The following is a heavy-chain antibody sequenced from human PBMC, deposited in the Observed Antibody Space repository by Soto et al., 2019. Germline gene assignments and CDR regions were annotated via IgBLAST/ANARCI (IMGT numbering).Heavy chain of an antibody. D-gene: IGHD2-2*01. CDR1: GYTFTSYG. J-gene: IGHJ4*02. CDR3: ARDFPIVVVPAAEGPLYYFDY. CDR2: ISAYNGNT. V-gene: IGHV1-18*01. Sequence: ASVKVCCKASGYTFTSYGISWVRQAPGQGLEWMGWISAYNGNTNYAQKLQGRVTMTTDTSTSTAYMELRSLRSDDTAVHYCARDFPIVVVPAAEGPLYYFDYWGQGTLVTVSS.